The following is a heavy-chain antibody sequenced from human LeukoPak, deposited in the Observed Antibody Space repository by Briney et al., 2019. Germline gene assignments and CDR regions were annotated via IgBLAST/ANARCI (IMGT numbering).Heavy chain of an antibody. CDR1: GLTFGEYA. Sequence: GGSLRLSCTASGLTFGEYAMSWVRQAPGKGLEWVGVVRSKAYGGTTEYAASVEGRFTISRDDSKSIAYLQMNSPKSEDTAVYHCLYYYDSSGYYLPDHWGQGTLVTVSS. J-gene: IGHJ4*02. V-gene: IGHV3-49*04. CDR2: VRSKAYGGTT. CDR3: LYYYDSSGYYLPDH. D-gene: IGHD3-22*01.